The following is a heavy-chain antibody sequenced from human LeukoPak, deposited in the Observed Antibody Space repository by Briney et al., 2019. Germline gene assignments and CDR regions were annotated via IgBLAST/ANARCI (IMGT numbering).Heavy chain of an antibody. J-gene: IGHJ4*02. CDR3: ARLTEDYYFDY. CDR1: GGSISSYY. CDR2: ISYSGST. Sequence: SETLSLTCTVSGGSISSYYWTWIRQPPGKGLEWIGHISYSGSTNYNPSLKSRVTISVDTSKNQFSLKLSSVTAADTAVYYCARLTEDYYFDYWGQGTLVTVSS. D-gene: IGHD1-14*01. V-gene: IGHV4-59*01.